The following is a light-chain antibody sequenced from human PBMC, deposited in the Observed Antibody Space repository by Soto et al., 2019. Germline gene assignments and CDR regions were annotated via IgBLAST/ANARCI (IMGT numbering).Light chain of an antibody. J-gene: IGKJ4*01. V-gene: IGKV3-11*01. CDR2: DAS. CDR3: HQRSNWPPFT. Sequence: EIVLTQSPATLSLSPVESATLSCRASQSISNFLAWYQQKPGQAPRLLIYDASKRATDIPDRFIGSGSGTDFTLTISSLEPEDFAVYYCHQRSNWPPFTFGGGTKVDIK. CDR1: QSISNF.